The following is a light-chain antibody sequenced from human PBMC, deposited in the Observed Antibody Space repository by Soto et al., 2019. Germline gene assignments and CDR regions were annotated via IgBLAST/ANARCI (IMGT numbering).Light chain of an antibody. CDR3: QHYGSSPLT. J-gene: IGKJ4*01. CDR2: GAS. CDR1: QSVSSNY. V-gene: IGKV3-20*01. Sequence: EIVLKHSPGTLSLSPGERATLSCRSIQSVSSNYLAWYQQKPGQAPRLLIHGASTRATGIPDRFSGSGSGTDFTLTISRLEPEDFAVYYCQHYGSSPLTFGGGTKVDIK.